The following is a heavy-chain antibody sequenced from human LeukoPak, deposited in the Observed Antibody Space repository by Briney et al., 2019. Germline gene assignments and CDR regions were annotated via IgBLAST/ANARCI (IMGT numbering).Heavy chain of an antibody. V-gene: IGHV3-48*02. CDR3: AREPLDY. J-gene: IGHJ4*02. CDR1: GFTFSSYS. CDR2: ISSGSTTI. Sequence: GGSLRLSCAASGFTFSSYSMSWVRQAPGKGLEWVSYISSGSTTIYYAESVKGRFTISRDNAKNSLYLEMNSLRDEDTAVYYCAREPLDYWGQGNLVTVSS.